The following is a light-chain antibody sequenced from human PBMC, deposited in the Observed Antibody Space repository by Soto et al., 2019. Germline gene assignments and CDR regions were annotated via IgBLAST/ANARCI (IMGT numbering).Light chain of an antibody. Sequence: EIVLTQSPATLSLSPGERATLSCRASQSVSSNLAWYQQKPGQAPRLLIYDASNRATGIPARFSGSGSGTDFTLTISSLESEDFAVYYCQHRSNWPPAFGQGTKLEIK. J-gene: IGKJ2*01. CDR3: QHRSNWPPA. CDR2: DAS. V-gene: IGKV3-11*01. CDR1: QSVSSN.